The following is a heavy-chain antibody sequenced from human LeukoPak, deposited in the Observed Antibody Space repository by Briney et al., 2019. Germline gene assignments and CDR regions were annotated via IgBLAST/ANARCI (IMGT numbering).Heavy chain of an antibody. CDR1: GFTFNSYA. Sequence: GGSLRLSCAASGFTFNSYAMNWVRQAPGKGLEWVSTISGSGGSTYYADSVKGRFTISRDNSKNTQYLQMNSLRAEDTAVYYCAKEEMITFGGVPNPFDIWGQGTMVTVSS. CDR3: AKEEMITFGGVPNPFDI. CDR2: ISGSGGST. J-gene: IGHJ3*02. V-gene: IGHV3-23*01. D-gene: IGHD3-16*01.